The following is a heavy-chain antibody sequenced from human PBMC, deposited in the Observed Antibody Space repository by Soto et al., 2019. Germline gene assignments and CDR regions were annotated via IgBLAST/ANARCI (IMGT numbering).Heavy chain of an antibody. V-gene: IGHV4-4*07. D-gene: IGHD3-10*01. CDR1: GGSIFSFY. CDR2: IYTTGSS. J-gene: IGHJ5*02. CDR3: ARVGGGVWSPGREP. Sequence: SETLSLTCTVSGGSIFSFYWTWIRQPAGKGLEWIGRIYTTGSSNYNPSLKGRVSMSVDTSKNQFSMNLISVTAADTAVYYCARVGGGVWSPGREPWGQGIRVTVSA.